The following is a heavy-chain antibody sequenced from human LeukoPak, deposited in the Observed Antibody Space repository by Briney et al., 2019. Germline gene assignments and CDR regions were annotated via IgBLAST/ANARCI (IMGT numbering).Heavy chain of an antibody. CDR3: ARDGLAARSSYYFDY. Sequence: ASVKVSCKASGYTFNNYGISWVRQAPGQGLEWMGWISAYNGKTYYPQKLQGRVTMTTDTSTSTAYMELRSLGSDDTAVYYCARDGLAARSSYYFDYWGQGTLVTVSS. CDR1: GYTFNNYG. CDR2: ISAYNGKT. V-gene: IGHV1-18*01. J-gene: IGHJ4*02. D-gene: IGHD6-6*01.